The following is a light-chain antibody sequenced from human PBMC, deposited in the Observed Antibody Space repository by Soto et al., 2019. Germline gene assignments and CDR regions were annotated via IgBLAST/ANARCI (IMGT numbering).Light chain of an antibody. CDR1: QTISSW. CDR3: QHYNSYSEA. CDR2: KAS. J-gene: IGKJ1*01. Sequence: DIQISHSPSTLSGYVGDRVTITCRASQTISSWLAWYQQKPGKAPKLLIYKASTLKSGVPSRFSGSGSGTEFTLTISSLQPDDFATYYCQHYNSYSEAFGQGTKVDIK. V-gene: IGKV1-5*03.